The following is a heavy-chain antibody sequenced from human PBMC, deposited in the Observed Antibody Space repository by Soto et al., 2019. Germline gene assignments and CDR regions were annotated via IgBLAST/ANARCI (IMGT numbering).Heavy chain of an antibody. CDR3: ARSRIAVAPYYMDV. Sequence: SGPTLVNPTQTLTLTCTFSGFSLSTSGMCVSWIRQPPGKALEWLARIDWDDDKYYSTSLKTRLTISKDTSKNQVVLTMTNMDPVDTATYYCARSRIAVAPYYMDVWGKGTTVTVSS. V-gene: IGHV2-70*11. D-gene: IGHD6-19*01. CDR2: IDWDDDK. J-gene: IGHJ6*03. CDR1: GFSLSTSGMC.